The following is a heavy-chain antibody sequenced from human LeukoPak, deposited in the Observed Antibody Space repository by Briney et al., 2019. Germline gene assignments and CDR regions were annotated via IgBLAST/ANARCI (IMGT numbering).Heavy chain of an antibody. D-gene: IGHD2-8*02. J-gene: IGHJ6*02. Sequence: GGSLRLSCAASGFTFRNAWMSWVRQAPGEGLEWVGRTKSKTDGGTTDYAAPVKGRFTISRGKSKNTLYLQMNSLRDEDAAVYHCTRVQAGRSGLMDVWGRGSTVTVSS. CDR2: TKSKTDGGTT. CDR3: TRVQAGRSGLMDV. V-gene: IGHV3-15*05. CDR1: GFTFRNAW.